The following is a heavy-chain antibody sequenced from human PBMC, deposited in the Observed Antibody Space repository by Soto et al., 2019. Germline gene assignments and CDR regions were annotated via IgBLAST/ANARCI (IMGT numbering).Heavy chain of an antibody. D-gene: IGHD2-2*01. CDR2: IYYSGST. V-gene: IGHV4-59*08. CDR1: GGSISSYY. J-gene: IGHJ6*03. CDR3: ARLVKYCSSTSCYGAGYYYYMDV. Sequence: PSETLSLTCTVSGGSISSYYWSWIRQPPGKGLGGIGYIYYSGSTNYNPSLKSRVTISVDTSKNQFSLKLSSVTAADTAVYYCARLVKYCSSTSCYGAGYYYYMDVWGKGTTVTVSS.